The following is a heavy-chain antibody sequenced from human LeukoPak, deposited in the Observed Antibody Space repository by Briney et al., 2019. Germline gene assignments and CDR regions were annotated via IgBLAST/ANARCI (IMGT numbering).Heavy chain of an antibody. V-gene: IGHV3-23*01. CDR3: AKFGDSSSYYYTAKFDF. CDR1: GFTFNTYA. J-gene: IGHJ4*02. D-gene: IGHD3-22*01. Sequence: GGSLRLSCAASGFTFNTYAMSWVRQAPGKGLEWVSDISGSGGSTYYADSVKGRFTISRDNSKNTPYLQMNSLRAEDTAVYYCAKFGDSSSYYYTAKFDFWGQGTLVSVSS. CDR2: ISGSGGST.